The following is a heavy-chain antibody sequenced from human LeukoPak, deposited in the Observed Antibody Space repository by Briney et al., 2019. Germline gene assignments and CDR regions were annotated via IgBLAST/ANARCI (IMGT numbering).Heavy chain of an antibody. V-gene: IGHV3-23*01. Sequence: GGSLRLSCAASGFTFSSYVMSWLRQAPGKGLERASGISGSGTNTYYADSVKGRFTISRDNSKSTLYLQVDSLRVDNTAVYYCAIGPRQKRGLSTYWGQGTLVTVSS. CDR3: AIGPRQKRGLSTY. CDR2: ISGSGTNT. D-gene: IGHD3/OR15-3a*01. CDR1: GFTFSSYV. J-gene: IGHJ4*02.